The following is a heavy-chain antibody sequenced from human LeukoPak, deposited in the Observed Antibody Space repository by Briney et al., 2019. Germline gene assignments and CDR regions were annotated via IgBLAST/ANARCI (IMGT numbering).Heavy chain of an antibody. D-gene: IGHD2-2*01. CDR3: ARVRGGYCSSTSCSHGMDH. CDR2: IKQDGSEK. CDR1: GFTFSSYW. J-gene: IGHJ4*02. Sequence: GGSLRLSCAASGFTFSSYWMSWVRQAPGKGLEWVANIKQDGSEKDYVDSVKGRFTISRDNAKNSLYLQMNSLRAEDTAVYYCARVRGGYCSSTSCSHGMDHWGQGTLVTVSS. V-gene: IGHV3-7*01.